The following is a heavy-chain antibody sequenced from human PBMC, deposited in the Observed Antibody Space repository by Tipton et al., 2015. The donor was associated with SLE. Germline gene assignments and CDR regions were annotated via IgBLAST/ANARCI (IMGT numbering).Heavy chain of an antibody. CDR2: IYHSGST. Sequence: TLSLTCTVPGGSISPYYWTWVRQPPGKGLEWIGYIYHSGSTYYNPSLKSRVTISVDRSKNQFSLKLSSVTAADTAVYFCARSDYDFWSGHWAVNWFDPWGQGTLVTVSS. CDR1: GGSISPYY. D-gene: IGHD3-3*01. CDR3: ARSDYDFWSGHWAVNWFDP. V-gene: IGHV4-59*12. J-gene: IGHJ5*02.